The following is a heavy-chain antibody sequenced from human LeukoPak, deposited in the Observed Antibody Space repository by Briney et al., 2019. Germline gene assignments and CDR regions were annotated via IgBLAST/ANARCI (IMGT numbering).Heavy chain of an antibody. CDR1: GGSISSYY. CDR2: IYTSGST. J-gene: IGHJ6*03. CDR3: ARGLRGITIFGVVPGYYYYMDV. D-gene: IGHD3-3*01. V-gene: IGHV4-4*07. Sequence: SETLSLTCTVSGGSISSYYWSWIRQPAGQGLEWIGRIYTSGSTNYNPSLKSRVTMSVDTSKDQFSLKLSSVTAADTAVYYCARGLRGITIFGVVPGYYYYMDVWGKGTTVTVSS.